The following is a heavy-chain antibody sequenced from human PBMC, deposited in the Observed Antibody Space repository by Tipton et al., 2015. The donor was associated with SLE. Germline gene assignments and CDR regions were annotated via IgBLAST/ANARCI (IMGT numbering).Heavy chain of an antibody. D-gene: IGHD2-15*01. CDR1: GGSISYDY. CDR2: IYSSGST. J-gene: IGHJ3*02. V-gene: IGHV4-59*01. CDR3: ARDHAAECSGGTCYHLDVFDI. Sequence: LRLSCTVSGGSISYDYWSWIRQSPGKGLEWLGYIYSSGSTNYNPSFRSRLTISVDTSKNQFSLKLTSVTAADTAVYYCARDHAAECSGGTCYHLDVFDIWGRGTKVTVSS.